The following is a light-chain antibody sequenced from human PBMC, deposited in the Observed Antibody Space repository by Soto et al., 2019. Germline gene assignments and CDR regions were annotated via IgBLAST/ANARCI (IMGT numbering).Light chain of an antibody. J-gene: IGLJ2*01. V-gene: IGLV1-40*01. Sequence: QSVLTQPPSVSGAPGQRVTISCTGSSSNIGAGYDVHWYQQLPGTAPKLLIYGNSNRPSGVPDRVSGAKSGTSASLAITGLRAEDEADYYCQSYDSSLSVVFGGGTKLTVL. CDR3: QSYDSSLSVV. CDR2: GNS. CDR1: SSNIGAGYD.